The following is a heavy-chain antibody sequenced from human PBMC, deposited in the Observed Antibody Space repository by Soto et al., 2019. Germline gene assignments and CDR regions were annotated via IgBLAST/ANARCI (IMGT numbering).Heavy chain of an antibody. CDR3: ARSGSSSYYYYGMDV. CDR2: IDPSDSYT. D-gene: IGHD1-26*01. Sequence: PGESLKISCKGSGYSFTSYWISWVRQMPGKGLEWMGRIDPSDSYTNYSPSFQGHVTISADKSISTAYLQWSSLKASDTAMYYCARSGSSSYYYYGMDVWGQGTTVTVS. V-gene: IGHV5-10-1*01. J-gene: IGHJ6*02. CDR1: GYSFTSYW.